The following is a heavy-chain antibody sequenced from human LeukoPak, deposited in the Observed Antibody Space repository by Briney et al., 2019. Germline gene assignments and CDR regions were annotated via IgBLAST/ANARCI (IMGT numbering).Heavy chain of an antibody. CDR1: GGSFSGYY. D-gene: IGHD3-16*02. Sequence: SETLSLTCAVYGGSFSGYYWSWIRQPPGKGLEWIGEINHSGSTNYNPSLKSRVTISVDTSKNQFSLKLSSVTAADTAVYYCARGSPFWGSYRYRFDYWGQGTLVTVSS. CDR3: ARGSPFWGSYRYRFDY. CDR2: INHSGST. V-gene: IGHV4-34*01. J-gene: IGHJ4*02.